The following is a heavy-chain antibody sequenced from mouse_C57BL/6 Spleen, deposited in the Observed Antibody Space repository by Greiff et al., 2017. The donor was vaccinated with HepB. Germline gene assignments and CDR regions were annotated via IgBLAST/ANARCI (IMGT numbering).Heavy chain of an antibody. J-gene: IGHJ2*01. CDR1: GYTFTSYG. D-gene: IGHD2-2*01. CDR2: IYPRSGNT. V-gene: IGHV1-81*01. CDR3: ARENYGYDEGYYFDY. Sequence: QVQLQQSGAELARPGASVKLSCKASGYTFTSYGISWVKQRTGQGLEWIGEIYPRSGNTYYNEKFKGKATLTADKSSSTAYMELRSLTSEDSAVYFCARENYGYDEGYYFDYWGQGTTLTVSS.